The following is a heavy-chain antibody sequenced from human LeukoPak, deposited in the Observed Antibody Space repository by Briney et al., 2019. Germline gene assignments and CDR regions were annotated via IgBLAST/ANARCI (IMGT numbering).Heavy chain of an antibody. V-gene: IGHV3-7*01. D-gene: IGHD4-17*01. CDR2: IKEDGSER. J-gene: IGHJ4*01. CDR3: ARDLYGDYFFDY. CDR1: GFTFSSYY. Sequence: GGSLRLSCVASGFTFSSYYMSGVRQAPGKGLEWVANIKEDGSERYYVDSMKGRFTISRDNAKNSLYLQMNSLRAEDTAVYYCARDLYGDYFFDYWGQGTLVTVSS.